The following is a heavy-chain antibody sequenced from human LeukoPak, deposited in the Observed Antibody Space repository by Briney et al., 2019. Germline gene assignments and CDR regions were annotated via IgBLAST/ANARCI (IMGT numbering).Heavy chain of an antibody. CDR3: ARGADSSGYYSIFFFDY. D-gene: IGHD3-22*01. CDR1: GGSISSYY. CDR2: IAYSGCA. V-gene: IGHV4-59*01. J-gene: IGHJ4*02. Sequence: SETLSLTCTVSGGSISSYYWKCIRQPPGKEVEWIGHIAYSGCANFNPSLKGRIHLPEDQSKNQFSLKLSSVTAADTAVYYCARGADSSGYYSIFFFDYWGQGTLVTVSS.